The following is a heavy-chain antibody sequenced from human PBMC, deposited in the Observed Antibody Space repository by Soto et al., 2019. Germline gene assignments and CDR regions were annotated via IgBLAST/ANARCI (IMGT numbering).Heavy chain of an antibody. CDR2: ISSSSTTK. Sequence: PGGSLRLSCAASGFTFGSFSMNWVRQAPGKGLEWISYISSSSTTKYYADSVKGRFTISRDNAKNSLYLQMNSLRAEDTAVYYCARAIVTVTNWFDPWGQGTLVTVSS. CDR3: ARAIVTVTNWFDP. CDR1: GFTFGSFS. V-gene: IGHV3-48*01. J-gene: IGHJ5*02. D-gene: IGHD4-4*01.